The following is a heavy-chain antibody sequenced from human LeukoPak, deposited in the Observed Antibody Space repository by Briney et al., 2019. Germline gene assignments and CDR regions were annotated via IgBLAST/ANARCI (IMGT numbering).Heavy chain of an antibody. J-gene: IGHJ5*02. D-gene: IGHD3-10*01. CDR3: ARDIAGSGSGRSDP. V-gene: IGHV4-59*01. Sequence: SETLSLTCTVSGGSISSYYWSWIRQPPGKGLEWIGYIYYSGSTNYNPSLKSRVTISVDTSKNQFSLKPSSVTAADTAVYYCARDIAGSGSGRSDPWGQGTLVTVSS. CDR2: IYYSGST. CDR1: GGSISSYY.